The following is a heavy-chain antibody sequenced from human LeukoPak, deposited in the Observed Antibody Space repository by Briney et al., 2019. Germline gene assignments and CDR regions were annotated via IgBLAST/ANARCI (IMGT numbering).Heavy chain of an antibody. V-gene: IGHV1-69*13. CDR1: GVIFSSYA. CDR2: IIPMFGTP. CDR3: ARDGDTAMVSFYDI. D-gene: IGHD5-18*01. J-gene: IGHJ3*02. Sequence: SVKVSCKASGVIFSSYAITWVRQAPGQGLEWMGGIIPMFGTPNYAQKFQGRVTITADESTNTAYMELSSLTYEDTAMYYCARDGDTAMVSFYDIWGQGTKVTVSS.